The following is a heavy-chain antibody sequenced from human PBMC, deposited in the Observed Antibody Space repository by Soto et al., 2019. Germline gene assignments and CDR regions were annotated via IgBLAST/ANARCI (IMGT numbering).Heavy chain of an antibody. V-gene: IGHV1-3*01. CDR1: GYTFTSYA. CDR3: ARGEYSSSWVYYYYGMDV. D-gene: IGHD6-13*01. Sequence: EASVKVSCKASGYTFTSYAMHWVRQAPGQRLEWMGWINAGNGNTKYSQKFQGRVTITRDTSASTAYMELSSLRSEDTAVYYCARGEYSSSWVYYYYGMDVWGQGTTVTVSS. CDR2: INAGNGNT. J-gene: IGHJ6*02.